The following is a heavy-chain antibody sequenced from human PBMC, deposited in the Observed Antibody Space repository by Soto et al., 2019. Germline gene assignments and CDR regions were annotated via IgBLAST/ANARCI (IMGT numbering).Heavy chain of an antibody. D-gene: IGHD3-22*01. CDR1: GYSFNSYG. CDR2: ISPYDDNT. J-gene: IGHJ6*02. CDR3: ARGGYYDSSGSRNYHYYGMDA. Sequence: QVQLVQSGSEVKKPGASVKVSCKASGYSFNSYGISWVRQAPGQGLEWLGWISPYDDNTKYAQSLQGRVTMTTDTSTRTDYMELRSLRSDDTAVYYCARGGYYDSSGSRNYHYYGMDAWGQGTTVTVS. V-gene: IGHV1-18*01.